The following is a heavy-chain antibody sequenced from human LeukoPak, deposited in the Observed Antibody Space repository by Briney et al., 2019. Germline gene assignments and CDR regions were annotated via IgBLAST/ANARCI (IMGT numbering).Heavy chain of an antibody. CDR1: GGSISSGGYY. Sequence: SETLSLTCTVSGGSISSGGYYWSWIRQHPGKGLEWIGYIYYSGGTYYNPSLKSRVTISVDTSKNQFSLKLSSVTAADTAVYYCAREVGGSADLWGRGTLVTVSS. CDR2: IYYSGGT. J-gene: IGHJ2*01. D-gene: IGHD3-16*01. V-gene: IGHV4-31*03. CDR3: AREVGGSADL.